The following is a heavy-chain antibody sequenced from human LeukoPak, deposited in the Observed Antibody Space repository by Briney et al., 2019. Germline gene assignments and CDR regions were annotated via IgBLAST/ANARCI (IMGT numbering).Heavy chain of an antibody. CDR3: AILYSSGWYVVDY. Sequence: ASVKVSCKVSGYTLTELSMHWVRQAPGKGLEWMGGFDPGDGETIYAQKFQGRVTMTEDTSTDTAYMELSSLRSEDTAVYYCAILYSSGWYVVDYWGQGTLVTVSS. CDR1: GYTLTELS. V-gene: IGHV1-24*01. J-gene: IGHJ4*02. CDR2: FDPGDGET. D-gene: IGHD6-19*01.